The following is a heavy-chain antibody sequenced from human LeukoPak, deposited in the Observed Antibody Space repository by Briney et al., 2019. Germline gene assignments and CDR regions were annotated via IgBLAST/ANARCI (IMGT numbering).Heavy chain of an antibody. J-gene: IGHJ4*02. Sequence: GGSLRLSCAASGFTFSSYWMHWVRQAPGKGLVWVSRINSDGSSTSYADSVKGRFAISRVNAKNTLYLQMNSLRAEDTAVYYCARVHDYGELDYWGQGTLVTVSS. CDR3: ARVHDYGELDY. V-gene: IGHV3-74*01. D-gene: IGHD4-17*01. CDR1: GFTFSSYW. CDR2: INSDGSST.